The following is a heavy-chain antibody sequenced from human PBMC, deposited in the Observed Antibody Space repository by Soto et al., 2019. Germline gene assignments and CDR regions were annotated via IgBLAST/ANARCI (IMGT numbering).Heavy chain of an antibody. CDR3: ASQGRAVSSYCFDY. Sequence: EVQLVESGGGLVQPGGSLRLSCAASGFTFSSYAMHWVRQAPGKGLEYVSAISSNGGSTYYANSVKGRFTISRDNSKNTLYLQMGSLRAEDMAVYYCASQGRAVSSYCFDYWGQGTLVSVSS. J-gene: IGHJ4*02. CDR1: GFTFSSYA. V-gene: IGHV3-64*01. D-gene: IGHD3-10*01. CDR2: ISSNGGST.